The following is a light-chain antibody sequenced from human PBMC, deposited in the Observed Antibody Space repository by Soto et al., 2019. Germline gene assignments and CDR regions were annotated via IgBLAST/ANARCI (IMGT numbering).Light chain of an antibody. Sequence: DIQMTQSPSTLSASVGDRVTITCRASQTVSSWLAWYQQKPGKAPKLLIYDVSSLESGIPSRFSGSVSGTEFTLTISSLQPDDFATYYCQQHYSYSRTFGQGTKVEVK. J-gene: IGKJ1*01. V-gene: IGKV1-5*01. CDR2: DVS. CDR3: QQHYSYSRT. CDR1: QTVSSW.